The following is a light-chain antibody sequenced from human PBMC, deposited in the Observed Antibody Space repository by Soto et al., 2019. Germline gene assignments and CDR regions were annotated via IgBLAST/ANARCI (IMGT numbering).Light chain of an antibody. CDR1: QSISNN. CDR2: PAS. CDR3: HQYNNWPPMHT. Sequence: IVMTQSPATLSVFPGERATLSCRASQSISNNLAWLQQKPGQAPRLLIYPASTRATGVPARFSGSGSGTDFTLTISSLQPEDFAVYYCHQYNNWPPMHTFGQGTKLEIK. V-gene: IGKV3-15*01. J-gene: IGKJ2*01.